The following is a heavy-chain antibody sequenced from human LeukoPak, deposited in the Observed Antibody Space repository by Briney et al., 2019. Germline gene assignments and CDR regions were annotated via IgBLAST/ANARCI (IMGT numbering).Heavy chain of an antibody. V-gene: IGHV4-34*01. CDR2: INHSGST. CDR3: ARRPGYYYYYMDV. CDR1: GGSFSGYY. Sequence: PSETLSLTCAAYGGSFSGYYWSWIRQPPGKGLEWIGEINHSGSTNYNPSLKSRVTISVDTSKNQFSLKLSSVAAADTAVYYCARRPGYYYYYMDVRGKGTTVTISS. J-gene: IGHJ6*03.